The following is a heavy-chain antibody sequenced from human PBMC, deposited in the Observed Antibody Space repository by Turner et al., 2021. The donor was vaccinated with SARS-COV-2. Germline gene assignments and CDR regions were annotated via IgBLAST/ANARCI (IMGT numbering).Heavy chain of an antibody. J-gene: IGHJ4*02. Sequence: QVQLVQSGAAVKKPGASVKVSCKASGYTFTNYGISWVRQAPGQGLEWMGWISSYNGNTNYAQNLQGRVTLTTDTSTSTAYMEVRSLRSDDTAIYYCARDWAGGYYFDFWGQGTLVTVSS. V-gene: IGHV1-18*01. CDR3: ARDWAGGYYFDF. D-gene: IGHD6-19*01. CDR1: GYTFTNYG. CDR2: ISSYNGNT.